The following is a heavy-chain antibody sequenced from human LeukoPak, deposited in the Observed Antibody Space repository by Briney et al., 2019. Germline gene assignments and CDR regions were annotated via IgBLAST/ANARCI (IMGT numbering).Heavy chain of an antibody. CDR1: GFTFSSDS. D-gene: IGHD3-22*01. V-gene: IGHV3-21*01. J-gene: IGHJ4*02. Sequence: PGRSLRLSCAASGFTFSSDSMNWVRQAPGKGLEWVSAISSSSSYIYYADSVKGRFTISRDNAKNSLYLQMNSLRAEDTAVYYCARAPNYYDSSGYLPLGYWGQGTLVTVSS. CDR2: ISSSSSYI. CDR3: ARAPNYYDSSGYLPLGY.